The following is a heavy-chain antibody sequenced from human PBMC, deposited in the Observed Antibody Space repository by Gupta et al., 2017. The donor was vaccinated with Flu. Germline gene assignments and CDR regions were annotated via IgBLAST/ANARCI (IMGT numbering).Heavy chain of an antibody. CDR1: GFPVSNNH. V-gene: IGHV3-53*01. D-gene: IGHD3-10*01. Sequence: EVQLVESGGGLIHPGGSLRLSCEVSGFPVSNNHVSWVRQAPGKGLEWVSIFNGGGAGATLYAESVKGRFTISKDNSKNTVYLQMNSLRADDTAVYYCLGYGSGSSWGQGTVVTVSS. CDR2: FNGGGAGAT. CDR3: LGYGSGSS. J-gene: IGHJ5*02.